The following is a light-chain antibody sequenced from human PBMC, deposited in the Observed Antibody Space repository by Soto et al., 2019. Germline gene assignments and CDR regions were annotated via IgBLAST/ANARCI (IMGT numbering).Light chain of an antibody. V-gene: IGLV2-11*01. Sequence: QSALTQPRSVSGSPGQSVTISCTGTSSDVGGYNDVSWYQQHPGKAPKLMIYDVNERPSGVPDRFSGSKSGNTASLTISGLQAEDEADYYCCSYAGSFYVFGTGTKVTVL. J-gene: IGLJ1*01. CDR2: DVN. CDR3: CSYAGSFYV. CDR1: SSDVGGYND.